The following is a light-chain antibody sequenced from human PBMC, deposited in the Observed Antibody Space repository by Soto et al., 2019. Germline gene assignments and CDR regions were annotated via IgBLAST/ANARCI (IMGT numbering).Light chain of an antibody. J-gene: IGKJ4*01. CDR1: QSFRSSY. V-gene: IGKV3-20*01. CDR3: QPYGSSPLT. CDR2: GES. Sequence: EIVLTQSPGTLSLSPGERATLSCRASQSFRSSYLAWYQQKPGQAPRLLIYGESSRATGIPDRFSGSGSGTDFTLTISRREPEDFAVYYCQPYGSSPLTFGGGTKVEIK.